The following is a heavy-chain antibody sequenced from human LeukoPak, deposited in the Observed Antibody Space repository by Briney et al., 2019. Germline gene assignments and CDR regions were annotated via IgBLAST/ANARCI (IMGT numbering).Heavy chain of an antibody. CDR3: AREGPGSSWPPDDAFDI. D-gene: IGHD6-13*01. CDR1: GFTFSSYS. CDR2: ISSSSSYI. V-gene: IGHV3-21*01. J-gene: IGHJ3*02. Sequence: GGSLRLSCAASGFTFSSYSMNWVRQAPGKGLEWVSSISSSSSYIYYADSVKGRFTISRDNAKNSLYLKMNSLRAEDTAVYYCAREGPGSSWPPDDAFDIWGQGTMVTVSS.